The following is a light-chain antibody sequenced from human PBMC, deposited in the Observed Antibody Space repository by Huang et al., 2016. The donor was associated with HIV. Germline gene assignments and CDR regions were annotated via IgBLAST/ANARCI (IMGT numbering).Light chain of an antibody. CDR3: QQYNDFRST. V-gene: IGKV3-15*01. J-gene: IGKJ3*01. Sequence: ETVMTQSPVTLSVSPGDRASLSCRSSQIVSSHLAWYQQKPGQAPRLRIYAASTRGTGVPARFSGSGAGTEFTLTISTLQSEDSAVYYCQQYNDFRSTFGPGTRVEIK. CDR1: QIVSSH. CDR2: AAS.